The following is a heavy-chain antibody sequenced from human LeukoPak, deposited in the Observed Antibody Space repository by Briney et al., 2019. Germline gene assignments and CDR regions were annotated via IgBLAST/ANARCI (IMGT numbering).Heavy chain of an antibody. V-gene: IGHV3-21*01. Sequence: PGGSLRLSCAASGFTFSSYSMNWVRQAPGKGLEWVSSISSSSSYIYYADSVKGRFTISRDNAKNPLYLQMNSLRAEDTAVYYCAREDTDIVVVPAANHFDYWGQGTLVTVSS. D-gene: IGHD2-2*01. CDR1: GFTFSSYS. J-gene: IGHJ4*02. CDR3: AREDTDIVVVPAANHFDY. CDR2: ISSSSSYI.